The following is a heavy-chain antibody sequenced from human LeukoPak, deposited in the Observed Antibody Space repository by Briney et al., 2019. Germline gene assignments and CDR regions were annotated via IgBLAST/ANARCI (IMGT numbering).Heavy chain of an antibody. D-gene: IGHD6-13*01. J-gene: IGHJ6*02. V-gene: IGHV1-69*13. CDR2: IIPIFGTA. Sequence: APVKVSFKASGGTFSSYAISWVRQAPGQGLEWMGGIIPIFGTANYAQKFQGRVTITADESTSTAYMELSSLRSEDTAVYYCAIRYIAAAGTGNYGMDVWGQGTTVTVSS. CDR1: GGTFSSYA. CDR3: AIRYIAAAGTGNYGMDV.